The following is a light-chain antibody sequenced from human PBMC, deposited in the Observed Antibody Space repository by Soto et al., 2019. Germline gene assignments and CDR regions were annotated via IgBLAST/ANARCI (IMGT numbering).Light chain of an antibody. Sequence: VILTTQSPSLLSTSTGDRVTISCRMSQGISSYLAWYQQKPGKAPKLLIYAASTLQSGVPLRFSGSGSGTSFTLTISSLQPEDFAPYYCQQLLSYPITFGQVRRLEIK. CDR1: QGISSY. CDR3: QQLLSYPIT. J-gene: IGKJ5*01. V-gene: IGKV1D-8*03. CDR2: AAS.